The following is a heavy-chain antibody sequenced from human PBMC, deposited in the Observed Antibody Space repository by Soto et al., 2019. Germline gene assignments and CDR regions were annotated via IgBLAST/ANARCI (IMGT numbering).Heavy chain of an antibody. CDR1: GFTFSSSA. Sequence: EVQLLESGGGLVQPGGSLRLSCAASGFTFSSSAMSWVRQAPGKGLEWVSAISGSGGSTYYADSVTGRFTISRDNYKNTRYLQMNSLRAEDTAVYYCAKAKAVAGPAEGEYFQHWGQGTLVTVSS. V-gene: IGHV3-23*01. J-gene: IGHJ1*01. CDR3: AKAKAVAGPAEGEYFQH. CDR2: ISGSGGST. D-gene: IGHD6-19*01.